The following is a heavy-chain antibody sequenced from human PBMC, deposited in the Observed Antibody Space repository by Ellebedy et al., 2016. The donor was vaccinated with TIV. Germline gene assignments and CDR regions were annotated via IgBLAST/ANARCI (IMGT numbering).Heavy chain of an antibody. CDR1: GFTFSSYG. Sequence: PGGSLRLSCVVSGFTFSSYGMHWVRQAPGKGLGWVAVIWYDGSNKYYADSVKGRLTISRDNSKNTLYLQMNSLRAEDTAVYYCAGSGSWGFDYWGQGTLVTVSS. D-gene: IGHD1-26*01. V-gene: IGHV3-33*08. CDR3: AGSGSWGFDY. J-gene: IGHJ4*02. CDR2: IWYDGSNK.